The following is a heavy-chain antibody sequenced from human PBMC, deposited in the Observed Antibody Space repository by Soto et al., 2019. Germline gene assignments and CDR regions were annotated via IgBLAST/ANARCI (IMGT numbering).Heavy chain of an antibody. D-gene: IGHD1-7*01. J-gene: IGHJ4*02. Sequence: QVQLQESGPGLVKPSETLSLTCTVSGGSVSSGSYYWSWIRQPPGKGLEWIGYIHYTGSTNYNPSLKRRVIISLDASKNQFSLKLSSVTAADTAVYSCARVQSWNYVFDYWGQGTLVTVSS. CDR3: ARVQSWNYVFDY. CDR2: IHYTGST. V-gene: IGHV4-61*01. CDR1: GGSVSSGSYY.